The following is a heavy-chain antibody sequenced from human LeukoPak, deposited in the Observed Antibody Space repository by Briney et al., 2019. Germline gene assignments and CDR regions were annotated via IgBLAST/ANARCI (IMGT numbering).Heavy chain of an antibody. CDR2: IYYSGST. J-gene: IGHJ4*02. D-gene: IGHD3-10*01. V-gene: IGHV4-59*08. Sequence: SETLSLTCTVSGGSISSYYWSWIRQPPGKGLEWVGYIYYSGSTNYNPSLKSRVTISVDTSKNQFSLKLSSVTAADTAVYYCARQGGLWFRESAAYFDYWGQGTLVTVSS. CDR1: GGSISSYY. CDR3: ARQGGLWFRESAAYFDY.